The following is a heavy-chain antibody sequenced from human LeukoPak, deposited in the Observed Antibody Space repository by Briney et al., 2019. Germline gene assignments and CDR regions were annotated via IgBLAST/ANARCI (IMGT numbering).Heavy chain of an antibody. CDR2: ISSSGSNK. D-gene: IGHD3-22*01. V-gene: IGHV3-48*04. CDR3: SRLPLDYYDSGDFYDYYVMDV. CDR1: GFTFSSYS. J-gene: IGHJ6*02. Sequence: GGSLRLSCAASGFTFSSYSMNWVRQAPGKGLEWVSYISSSGSNKYYADSVKGRFTISRDNAKNSLYLQMNSLRAEDTAVYYCSRLPLDYYDSGDFYDYYVMDVWGQGTTVTVSS.